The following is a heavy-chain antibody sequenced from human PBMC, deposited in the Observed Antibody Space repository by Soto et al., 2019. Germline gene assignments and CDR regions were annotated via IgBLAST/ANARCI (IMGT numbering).Heavy chain of an antibody. V-gene: IGHV3-74*01. CDR1: GFTFDYYW. CDR2: IYSDGTST. J-gene: IGHJ3*01. D-gene: IGHD1-26*01. CDR3: ARGDRGAFEL. Sequence: EVQLVESGGGLVQPGESLRLSCAASGFTFDYYWMHWVRQAPGKGLVWVSRIYSDGTSTTYADSVKGRFTISRDNAKNTLSRQMNRLRADDTAVYYCARGDRGAFELWGQGTVVTVSS.